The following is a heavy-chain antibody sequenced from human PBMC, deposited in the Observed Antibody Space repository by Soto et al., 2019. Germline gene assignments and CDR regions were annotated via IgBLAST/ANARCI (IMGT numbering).Heavy chain of an antibody. D-gene: IGHD4-17*01. Sequence: PGGSLRLSCAASGFTFSSYAMRWVRQAPGKGLEWVAVISYDGSNKYYADSVKGRFTISRDNSKNTLYLQMNSLRAEDTAVYYCARVDYGDWPMGYWGQGTLVTVSS. J-gene: IGHJ4*02. CDR3: ARVDYGDWPMGY. CDR2: ISYDGSNK. CDR1: GFTFSSYA. V-gene: IGHV3-30-3*01.